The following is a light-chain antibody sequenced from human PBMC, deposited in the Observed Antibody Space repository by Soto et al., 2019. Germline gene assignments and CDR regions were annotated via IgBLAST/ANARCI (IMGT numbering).Light chain of an antibody. Sequence: DVVLTQSPLSLPVTLGQPASISCRFGQSLVYSNGETYLNWFHQRPGQSPRRLIYKISNRDSGVPDRFSGSGSGSDFTLKISRVEAEDIGIYYCMQGSHWPYTFGQGTKLEIK. CDR3: MQGSHWPYT. CDR1: QSLVYSNGETY. CDR2: KIS. J-gene: IGKJ2*01. V-gene: IGKV2-30*01.